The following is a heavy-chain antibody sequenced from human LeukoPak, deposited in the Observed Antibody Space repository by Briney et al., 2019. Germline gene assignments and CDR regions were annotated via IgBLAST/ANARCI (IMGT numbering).Heavy chain of an antibody. CDR3: VRARGCRNCVLTAGFDS. CDR2: KSNFDGDT. D-gene: IGHD2-21*02. CDR1: GRLFTTYG. Sequence: ASVKVSCKASGRLFTTYGIAWLRQAPGEELEWVGWKSNFDGDTKVAEKLQGRVTLTTDTSTSTAYMELTSLTVDDTAVYYCVRARGCRNCVLTAGFDSWGHGTKVTVSS. V-gene: IGHV1-18*01. J-gene: IGHJ3*01.